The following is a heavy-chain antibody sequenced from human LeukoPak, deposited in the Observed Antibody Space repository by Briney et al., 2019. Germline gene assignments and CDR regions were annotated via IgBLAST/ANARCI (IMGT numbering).Heavy chain of an antibody. V-gene: IGHV4-39*01. CDR3: ARPGPLNAFDI. J-gene: IGHJ3*02. D-gene: IGHD3-10*01. CDR1: GGSISRSSYY. Sequence: SETLSLTCTVSGGSISRSSYYWGWIRQPPGKGLEWIGEINHSGSTNYNPSLKSRVTISVETSKNQFSLKLNSVTAADTAVYYCARPGPLNAFDIWGQGTMVTVSS. CDR2: INHSGST.